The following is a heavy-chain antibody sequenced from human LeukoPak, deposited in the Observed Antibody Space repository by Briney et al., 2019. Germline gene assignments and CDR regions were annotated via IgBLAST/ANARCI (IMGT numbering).Heavy chain of an antibody. V-gene: IGHV3-73*01. J-gene: IGHJ4*02. Sequence: GGSLRLSCAASGFTFSGSAMHWVRQASGKGLEWVGRIRSKANSYATAYAASVKGRFTISRDDSKNTAYLQMNSLKTEDTAVYYCTRHPPGRFLEWSLDYWGQGTLVTVSS. CDR1: GFTFSGSA. CDR3: TRHPPGRFLEWSLDY. D-gene: IGHD3-3*01. CDR2: IRSKANSYAT.